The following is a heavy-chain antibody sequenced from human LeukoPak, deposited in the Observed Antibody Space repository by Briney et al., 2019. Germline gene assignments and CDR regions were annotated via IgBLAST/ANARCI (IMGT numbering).Heavy chain of an antibody. CDR1: GFTFSNYA. CDR2: ISSTSSNI. J-gene: IGHJ3*02. Sequence: GGSLRLSCVASGFTFSNYAMNWVRQAPGKGLEWVSSISSTSSNIYYADSVKGRFTISRDNAKNSLYLQMNSLRAEDTAVYYCARGGYSGYVTFDIWGQGTMVTVSS. CDR3: ARGGYSGYVTFDI. V-gene: IGHV3-21*01. D-gene: IGHD5-12*01.